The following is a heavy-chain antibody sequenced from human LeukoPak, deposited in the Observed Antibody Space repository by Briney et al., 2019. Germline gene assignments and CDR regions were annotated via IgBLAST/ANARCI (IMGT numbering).Heavy chain of an antibody. CDR2: IYYSGST. D-gene: IGHD6-13*01. Sequence: SETLSLTCSVSGGSITSSSYYWGWIRQPPGKGLEWIGSIYYSGSTYYSPSLKSRVTISVDTSKNQFSLKLSSVTAADTAVYYCARFGYSSSWNWFDPWGQGTLVTVSS. J-gene: IGHJ5*02. V-gene: IGHV4-39*01. CDR3: ARFGYSSSWNWFDP. CDR1: GGSITSSSYY.